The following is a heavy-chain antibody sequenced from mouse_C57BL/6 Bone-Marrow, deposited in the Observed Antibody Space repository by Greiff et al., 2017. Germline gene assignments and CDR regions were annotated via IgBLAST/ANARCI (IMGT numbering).Heavy chain of an antibody. CDR3: ARSYYYGSSFAY. J-gene: IGHJ3*01. CDR1: GYTFTSYG. V-gene: IGHV1-81*01. CDR2: IYSRSGNT. Sequence: VQLLQSGAELARPGASVKLSCKASGYTFTSYGISWVQQRTGQGLEWIGEIYSRSGNTYYNEKFKGKATLAADKSSSTVYMELRSLTSEDSAVYFCARSYYYGSSFAYGGQGTLVTVSA. D-gene: IGHD1-1*01.